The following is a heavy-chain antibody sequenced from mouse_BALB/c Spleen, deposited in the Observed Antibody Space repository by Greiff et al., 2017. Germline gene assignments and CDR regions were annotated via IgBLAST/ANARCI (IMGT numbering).Heavy chain of an antibody. V-gene: IGHV5-6-3*01. CDR1: GFTFSSYG. CDR3: TRDRGKGDY. J-gene: IGHJ3*01. CDR2: IYSNGGST. Sequence: EVQLVESGAGLVQPGGSLKLSCAASGFTFSSYGMSWVRQTPDKGLELVATIYSNGGSTYYPDSVKGRFTISGDTAKNTLYLHMSSLKAEDTAMYYRTRDRGKGDYWGQGTTVTVSA. D-gene: IGHD1-3*01.